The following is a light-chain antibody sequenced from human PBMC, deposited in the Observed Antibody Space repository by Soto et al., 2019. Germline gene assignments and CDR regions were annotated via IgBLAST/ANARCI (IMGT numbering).Light chain of an antibody. CDR3: QQYGGSPRT. V-gene: IGKV3-20*01. CDR1: QTLSNSF. CDR2: DTS. J-gene: IGKJ1*01. Sequence: EIVLTQSPGTLSLSPGERATLSCSASQTLSNSFIAWYQQKPGQAPRLLIYDTSSRATGIPDRFSGSGSGTDFTLTISRLEPEDFAVYYCQQYGGSPRTFGQGTKVDIK.